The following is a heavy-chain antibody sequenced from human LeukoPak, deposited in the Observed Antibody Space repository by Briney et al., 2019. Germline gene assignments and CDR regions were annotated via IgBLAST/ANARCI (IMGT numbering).Heavy chain of an antibody. Sequence: SVKVSCKASGGTFSSYAISWVRQAPGQGLEWMGGIIPIFGTANYAQKFQGRVTITADESTSTAYMELSSLRSEDTAVCYCASHVLLWYGEYYYGMDVWGQGTTVTVSS. J-gene: IGHJ6*02. CDR2: IIPIFGTA. CDR3: ASHVLLWYGEYYYGMDV. V-gene: IGHV1-69*13. D-gene: IGHD3-10*01. CDR1: GGTFSSYA.